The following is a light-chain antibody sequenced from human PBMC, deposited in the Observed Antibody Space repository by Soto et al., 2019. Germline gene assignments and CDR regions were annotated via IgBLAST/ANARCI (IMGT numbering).Light chain of an antibody. CDR1: QSLLHSNGYND. CDR2: FGS. V-gene: IGKV2-28*01. Sequence: DIVMTQSPLSLPVTPGEPASISCRSSQSLLHSNGYNDMEWYLQNTVQSPQLLIYFGSNRTSGVPDMLSGSGSGTDCTLTISRVEAADVGVYYCMQALKTYTFGQGIKMEIK. CDR3: MQALKTYT. J-gene: IGKJ2*01.